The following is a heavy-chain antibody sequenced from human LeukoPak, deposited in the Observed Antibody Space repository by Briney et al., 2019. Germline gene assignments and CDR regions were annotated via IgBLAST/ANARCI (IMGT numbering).Heavy chain of an antibody. CDR2: IYYSGST. V-gene: IGHV4-59*08. CDR3: ARRVVVTAMANDAFDI. D-gene: IGHD2-21*02. CDR1: GGSISSYY. Sequence: PSETLSLTCTVSGGSISSYYWSWIRQPPGKGLEWIGTIYYSGSTNYNPSLKSRVAISVDTSKNQFSLKLSSVTAADTGVYYCARRVVVTAMANDAFDIWGQGTMVTVSS. J-gene: IGHJ3*02.